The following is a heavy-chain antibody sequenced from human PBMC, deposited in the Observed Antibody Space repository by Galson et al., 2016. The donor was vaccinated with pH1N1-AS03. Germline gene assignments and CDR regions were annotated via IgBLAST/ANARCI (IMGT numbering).Heavy chain of an antibody. Sequence: SVKVSCKASGYTFSTYGVSWVRQAPGQGLEWLGWISAYSGNTDYAQSLQGRVSMTTDPSISTAYMELTSLRSDDTAIYYCARDLWDDLVYSLVLEGQFGLDWGEGGILAVAS. J-gene: IGHJ4*02. CDR3: ARDLWDDLVYSLVLEGQFGLD. D-gene: IGHD3/OR15-3a*01. CDR2: ISAYSGNT. CDR1: GYTFSTYG. V-gene: IGHV1-18*04.